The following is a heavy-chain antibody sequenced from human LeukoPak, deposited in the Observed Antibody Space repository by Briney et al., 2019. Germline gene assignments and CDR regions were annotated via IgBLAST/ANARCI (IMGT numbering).Heavy chain of an antibody. CDR2: IYHSGST. CDR3: ARGFHGSGSYSGWFDP. CDR1: GGSFSGYY. Sequence: SETLSLTCAVSGGSFSGYYWSWIRQPPGKGLEWVGRIYHSGSTYYNPSLKSRVTISVDTSKNQFSLKLSSVTAADTAVYYCARGFHGSGSYSGWFDPWGQGTLVTVSS. D-gene: IGHD3-10*01. J-gene: IGHJ5*02. V-gene: IGHV4-34*01.